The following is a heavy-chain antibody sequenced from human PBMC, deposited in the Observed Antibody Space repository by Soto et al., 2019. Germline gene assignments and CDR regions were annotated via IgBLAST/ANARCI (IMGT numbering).Heavy chain of an antibody. Sequence: EVQLLESGGGLVQPGGSLRLSCVVSGFTFSNFAMSWVRQAPGKGLEWVSTLTGSSGVTYYADSVKGRFAISRDNSRNTLSLQINSLTAEDTAVYYCAKGANDYGDYVVWGVDYWGQGTLVTVS. CDR1: GFTFSNFA. CDR3: AKGANDYGDYVVWGVDY. V-gene: IGHV3-23*01. J-gene: IGHJ4*02. CDR2: LTGSSGVT. D-gene: IGHD4-17*01.